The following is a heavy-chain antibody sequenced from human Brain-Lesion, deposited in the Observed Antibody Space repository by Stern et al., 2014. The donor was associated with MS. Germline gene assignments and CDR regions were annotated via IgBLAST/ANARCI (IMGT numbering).Heavy chain of an antibody. D-gene: IGHD3-16*01. J-gene: IGHJ4*02. V-gene: IGHV4-39*01. CDR2: VYYSGGT. CDR3: ARASGLFEY. Sequence: VQLVESGPGLVKPSETLSLTCTVSGGSISRSTYYWGWLRLSPGKGLEWIGSVYYSGGTFYNTSPKSRVPLSLHTSTKQFLLQLASVTAADTGLYYCARASGLFEYWGQGVLVTVSS. CDR1: GGSISRSTYY.